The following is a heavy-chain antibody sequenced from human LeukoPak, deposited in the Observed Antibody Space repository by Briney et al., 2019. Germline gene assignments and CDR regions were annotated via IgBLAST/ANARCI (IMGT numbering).Heavy chain of an antibody. Sequence: GGCLRLSCATSGFTFSTYGIHWVRQAPGKGLEWVAAIWPDGSYKYYADSVKGRFTISRDNSKNTVYLQMNTLRDEDTAVYYCARGVGPFDYWGQGTLVTVSS. CDR2: IWPDGSYK. CDR1: GFTFSTYG. D-gene: IGHD3-16*01. J-gene: IGHJ4*02. V-gene: IGHV3-33*01. CDR3: ARGVGPFDY.